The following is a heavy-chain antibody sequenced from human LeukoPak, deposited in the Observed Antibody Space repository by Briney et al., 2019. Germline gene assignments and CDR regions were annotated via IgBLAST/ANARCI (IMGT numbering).Heavy chain of an antibody. J-gene: IGHJ5*02. Sequence: SETLSLTCTVSGGSISSYYWSWIRQPPGKGLEWIGYIYYSGSTNYNPSLKSRVTISVDTSKNQFSLKLSSVTAADTAVYYCARQLNNWNDADNWFDPWGQGTLVTVSS. CDR3: ARQLNNWNDADNWFDP. CDR2: IYYSGST. CDR1: GGSISSYY. V-gene: IGHV4-59*01. D-gene: IGHD1-1*01.